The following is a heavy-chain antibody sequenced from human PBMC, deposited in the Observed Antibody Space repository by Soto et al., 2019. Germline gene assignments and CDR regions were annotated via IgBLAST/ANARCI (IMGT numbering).Heavy chain of an antibody. J-gene: IGHJ6*03. CDR2: INHSGST. CDR3: ARGGDDGDYGYYYYMDV. CDR1: GGSFSGYY. D-gene: IGHD4-17*01. V-gene: IGHV4-34*01. Sequence: SETLSLTCAVYGGSFSGYYWSWIRQPPGKGLEWIGEINHSGSTNYNPSLKSRVTISVDTSKNQFSLKLSSVTAADTAVYYCARGGDDGDYGYYYYMDVWGKGTTVTVSS.